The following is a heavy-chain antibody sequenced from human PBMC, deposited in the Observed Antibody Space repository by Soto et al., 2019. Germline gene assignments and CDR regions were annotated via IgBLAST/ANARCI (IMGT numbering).Heavy chain of an antibody. J-gene: IGHJ4*02. V-gene: IGHV3-15*07. CDR1: VFTFSNAW. CDR3: TTAPVAPWNY. CDR2: IKSKTDGGTT. D-gene: IGHD2-2*01. Sequence: GWYPRPSCAASVFTFSNAWLNWVRGAPGKGLEWVGRIKSKTDGGTTDYAAPVKGRFTISRDDSKNTLYLQMNSLNTEDTAVYYCTTAPVAPWNYWGQGTLLTASS.